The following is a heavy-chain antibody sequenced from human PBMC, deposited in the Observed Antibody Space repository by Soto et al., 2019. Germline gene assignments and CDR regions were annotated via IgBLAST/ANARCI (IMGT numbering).Heavy chain of an antibody. CDR3: ARQIYDSDTGPNFQYYFDS. CDR1: GYSFAGYW. J-gene: IGHJ4*02. V-gene: IGHV5-10-1*01. Sequence: PGESLKIAGKGSGYSFAGYWITWVRQKTGKGLEWMGRIDPSDSQTYYSPSFRGHVAISATKSITTVCLQWSSLRASDTAMYYCARQIYDSDTGPNFQYYFDSWGQGTPVTVSS. D-gene: IGHD3-22*01. CDR2: IDPSDSQT.